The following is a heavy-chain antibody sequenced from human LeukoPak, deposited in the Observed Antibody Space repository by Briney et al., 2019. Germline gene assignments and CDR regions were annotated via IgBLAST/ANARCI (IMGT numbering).Heavy chain of an antibody. CDR1: GFTFSTYS. J-gene: IGHJ4*02. D-gene: IGHD3-22*01. CDR2: ISYDGGNK. Sequence: PGRSLRLSCAASGFTFSTYSMHWVRQAPGKGLEWVALISYDGGNKYYADSVKGRFTISRDNSKNTLYLQMNSLRAEDTAVYYCARYYDSSGYYSSYFDYWGQGTLVTVSS. CDR3: ARYYDSSGYYSSYFDY. V-gene: IGHV3-30-3*01.